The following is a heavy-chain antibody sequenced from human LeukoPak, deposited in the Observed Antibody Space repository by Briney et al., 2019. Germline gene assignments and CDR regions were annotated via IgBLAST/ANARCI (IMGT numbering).Heavy chain of an antibody. J-gene: IGHJ6*03. CDR2: INPNSGGT. CDR3: ARDHSNDFWSGSGPLYYMDV. V-gene: IGHV1-2*02. D-gene: IGHD3-3*01. CDR1: GYTFTGYY. Sequence: ASVKVSCKASGYTFTGYYMHWVRQAPGQGLEWMGWINPNSGGTNYAQKFQGRVTMPRDTSISTAYMELSRLRSDDTAVYYCARDHSNDFWSGSGPLYYMDVWGQGTTVTVSS.